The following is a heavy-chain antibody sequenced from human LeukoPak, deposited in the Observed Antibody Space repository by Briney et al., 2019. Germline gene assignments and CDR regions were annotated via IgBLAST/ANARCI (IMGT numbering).Heavy chain of an antibody. CDR2: ISAYNGNT. J-gene: IGHJ4*02. D-gene: IGHD1-1*01. CDR1: GSTFTRYG. Sequence: ASGKLSCSASGSTFTRYGISLMRQAPGQGLEWRGWISAYNGNTNYAQKVQGRVTMTTDTSTMTAYMELRSLRSDDTAAYYCARVETGTFDYWGQGTLVTVSS. CDR3: ARVETGTFDY. V-gene: IGHV1-18*01.